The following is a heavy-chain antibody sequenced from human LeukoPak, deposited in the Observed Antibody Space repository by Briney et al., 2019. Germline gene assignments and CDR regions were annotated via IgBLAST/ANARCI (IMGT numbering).Heavy chain of an antibody. CDR2: IYHGGST. Sequence: PSETLSLTCAVSGGSISSGGYSWSWIRQPPGKGLEWIGYIYHGGSTYYNPSLKSRVTISVDRSKNQFSLKLSSVTAADTAVYYCARNGGNSDFDFWGQGTLVTVSS. J-gene: IGHJ4*02. CDR1: GGSISSGGYS. CDR3: ARNGGNSDFDF. D-gene: IGHD4-23*01. V-gene: IGHV4-30-2*01.